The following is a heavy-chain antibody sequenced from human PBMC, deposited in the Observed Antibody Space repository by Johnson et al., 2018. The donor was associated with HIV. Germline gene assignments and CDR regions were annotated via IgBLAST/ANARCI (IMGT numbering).Heavy chain of an antibody. V-gene: IGHV3-15*01. D-gene: IGHD1-26*01. CDR2: IKSKTDGGTT. CDR3: AKDLGGSKSDEWAM. Sequence: VQLVESGGGLVKPGGSLRLSCAASGFTFSNAWMSWVRQAPGKGLEWVGRIKSKTDGGTTDYAAPVKGRFTFSRDASKNTLYLQMNSLRIEDTAVYHCAKDLGGSKSDEWAMWG. CDR1: GFTFSNAW. J-gene: IGHJ1*01.